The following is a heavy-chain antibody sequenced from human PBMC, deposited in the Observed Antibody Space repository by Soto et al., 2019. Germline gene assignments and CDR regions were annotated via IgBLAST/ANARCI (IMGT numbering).Heavy chain of an antibody. J-gene: IGHJ6*03. V-gene: IGHV3-64*01. CDR3: ARRARADYYYMDV. Sequence: EVQLVESVGGLSQPGGSLRLSCAAAGFTFSSDAMDWVRQAPGKGLEYVSGISSNGIGTYYASSVKGRFTISRDNSRDTVYRQMDSLRPEDMAVYYCARRARADYYYMDVWGKGTTVTVS. CDR2: ISSNGIGT. CDR1: GFTFSSDA. D-gene: IGHD6-6*01.